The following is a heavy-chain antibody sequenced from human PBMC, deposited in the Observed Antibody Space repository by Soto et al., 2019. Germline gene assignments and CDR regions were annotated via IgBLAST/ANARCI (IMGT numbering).Heavy chain of an antibody. CDR2: IYYSGST. J-gene: IGHJ4*02. Sequence: QVQLQESGPGLVKPSETLSLTCTVSGGSISSYHWSWIRQPPGQGLQWIGYIYYSGSTTYNPSLKSRVTISLDTYKNQFSLKLRSVTAADTAVYCCAGDYNSGSYRFDYWCQGTLVTVSS. CDR1: GGSISSYH. CDR3: AGDYNSGSYRFDY. D-gene: IGHD3-10*01. V-gene: IGHV4-59*01.